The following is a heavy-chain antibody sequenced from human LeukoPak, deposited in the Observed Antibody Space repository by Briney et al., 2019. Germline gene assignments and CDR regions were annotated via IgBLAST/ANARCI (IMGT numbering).Heavy chain of an antibody. D-gene: IGHD6-13*01. J-gene: IGHJ5*02. CDR3: ARDLSELDTENWFDP. CDR1: GGSISSYY. V-gene: IGHV4-59*01. CDR2: IYHSGST. Sequence: SETLSLTCTVSGGSISSYYWSWIRQPPGKGLEWIGYIYHSGSTNYIPSLKSRVTISVDTSKNQFSLKLSSVTAADTAVYYCARDLSELDTENWFDPWGQGTLVTVSS.